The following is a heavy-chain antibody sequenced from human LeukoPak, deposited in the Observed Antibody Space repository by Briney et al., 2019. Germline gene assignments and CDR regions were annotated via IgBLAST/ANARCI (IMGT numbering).Heavy chain of an antibody. CDR1: GGSFSGCY. Sequence: SETLSLTCAVYGGSFSGCYWSWIGQPPGKGLEWIGEINHSGSTSYNPSLKSRVTISVDTSKNQFSLKLSSVTAADTAVYYCARRLGYCSGSSCYSHAFDIWGQGTMVTVSS. CDR3: ARRLGYCSGSSCYSHAFDI. D-gene: IGHD2-15*01. V-gene: IGHV4-34*01. CDR2: INHSGST. J-gene: IGHJ3*02.